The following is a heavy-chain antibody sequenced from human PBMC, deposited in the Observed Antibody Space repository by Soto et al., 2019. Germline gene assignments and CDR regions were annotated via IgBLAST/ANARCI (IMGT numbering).Heavy chain of an antibody. Sequence: QLQLQESGPGLVKPSETLSLTCTVSGGSISSSSYYWGWIRQPPGKGLEWIGSIYYSGSTYYNPSLKSRVTISVDTSKNQFSLKLSSVTAADTAVYYCASNRVGRRYRLGFDWFDPWGQGTLVTVSS. V-gene: IGHV4-39*01. CDR1: GGSISSSSYY. J-gene: IGHJ5*02. CDR2: IYYSGST. CDR3: ASNRVGRRYRLGFDWFDP. D-gene: IGHD2-15*01.